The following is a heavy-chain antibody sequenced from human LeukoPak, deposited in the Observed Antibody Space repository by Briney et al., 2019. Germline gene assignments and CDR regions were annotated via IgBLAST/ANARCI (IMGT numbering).Heavy chain of an antibody. CDR2: IYSGGST. D-gene: IGHD1-14*01. V-gene: IGHV3-66*04. Sequence: GGSLRLSCAASGFIVSSNYMSWVRQAPGKGLEWVSVIYSGGSTYYADSVKGRFTISRDNSKNTLYLQMNSLRAEDTALYYCAKPAKTDYADYCGQGTLVTVSS. J-gene: IGHJ4*02. CDR1: GFIVSSNY. CDR3: AKPAKTDYADY.